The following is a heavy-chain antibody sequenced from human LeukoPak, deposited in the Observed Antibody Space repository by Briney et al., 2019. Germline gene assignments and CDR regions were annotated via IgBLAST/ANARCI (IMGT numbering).Heavy chain of an antibody. D-gene: IGHD4-11*01. CDR1: GFTFSSYA. CDR2: ISGSGGST. V-gene: IGHV3-23*01. Sequence: GGSLRLSCAASGFTFSSYAMSWVRQAPGKGLEWVSAISGSGGSTYYADSVKGRFTISRDNSKNTLYLQMNSLRAEDTAVYYCAKDLTVTTGVNWFDPWGQGTLVTVSS. CDR3: AKDLTVTTGVNWFDP. J-gene: IGHJ5*02.